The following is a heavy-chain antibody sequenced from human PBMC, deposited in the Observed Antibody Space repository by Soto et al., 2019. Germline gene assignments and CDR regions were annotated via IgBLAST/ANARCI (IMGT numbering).Heavy chain of an antibody. V-gene: IGHV4-34*01. J-gene: IGHJ5*02. Sequence: QVQLQQWGAGLLKPSETLSLNCAVYGGSFSGYYWSWIRQPPGKGLEWIGEINHSGSTNYNPSLKSRVTISVDKSKNQFSLKLSSVTAADTAVYYCARAVYNWNLYNWFDPWGQGTLVTVSS. CDR1: GGSFSGYY. CDR3: ARAVYNWNLYNWFDP. CDR2: INHSGST. D-gene: IGHD1-7*01.